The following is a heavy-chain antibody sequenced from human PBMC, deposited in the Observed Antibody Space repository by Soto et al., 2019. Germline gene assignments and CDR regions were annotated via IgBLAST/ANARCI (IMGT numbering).Heavy chain of an antibody. CDR1: GFTFSSYG. D-gene: IGHD3-10*01. Sequence: GGSLRLSCAASGFTFSSYGMHWVRQAPGKGLEWVAVIWYDGSNKYYADSVKGRFTISRDNSKNTLYLQMNSLRAEDTAVYYCARDLGRGKYYFDYWGQGTLVTVSS. CDR2: IWYDGSNK. J-gene: IGHJ4*02. CDR3: ARDLGRGKYYFDY. V-gene: IGHV3-33*01.